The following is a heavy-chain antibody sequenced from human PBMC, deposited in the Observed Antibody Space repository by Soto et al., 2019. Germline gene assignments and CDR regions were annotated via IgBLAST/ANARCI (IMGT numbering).Heavy chain of an antibody. Sequence: GESLKISCKGSGYSFTSYWIGWVRQMPGKGLEWMGIIYPGDSDTRYSPSFQGQVTISADKSISTAYLQWSSLKASDTAMYYCASHLPHYDFWSGYYTGIFQWGQGTLVTVSS. D-gene: IGHD3-3*01. V-gene: IGHV5-51*01. CDR1: GYSFTSYW. CDR3: ASHLPHYDFWSGYYTGIFQ. J-gene: IGHJ4*02. CDR2: IYPGDSDT.